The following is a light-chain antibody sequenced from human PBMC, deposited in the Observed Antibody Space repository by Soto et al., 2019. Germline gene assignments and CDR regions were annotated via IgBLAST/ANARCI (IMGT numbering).Light chain of an antibody. CDR3: HQYGTSPRT. J-gene: IGKJ1*01. CDR1: QSLRSGD. CDR2: GAS. Sequence: PGERATLSCRASQSLRSGDLACYQQIPGQAPGLLIYGASSRATGIPDGFSGSGSGTDFNLTVSRLAPEDFAAYYCHQYGTSPRTFGKGTKVDIK. V-gene: IGKV3-20*01.